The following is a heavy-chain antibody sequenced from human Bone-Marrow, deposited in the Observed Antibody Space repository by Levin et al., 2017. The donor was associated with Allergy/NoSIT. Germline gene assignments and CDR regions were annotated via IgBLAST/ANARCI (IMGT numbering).Heavy chain of an antibody. J-gene: IGHJ4*02. CDR2: ISGSGSGYKT. D-gene: IGHD2-15*01. Sequence: PGGSLRLSCKASGFIFSNYVMNWVRQAPGKGLEWVSAISGSGSGYKTYYADSVKGRFTISSDSSKDTLYLQMNSLRADDAAIYYCARGVVEDWGQGTLVTVSS. CDR3: ARGVVED. CDR1: GFIFSNYV. V-gene: IGHV3-23*01.